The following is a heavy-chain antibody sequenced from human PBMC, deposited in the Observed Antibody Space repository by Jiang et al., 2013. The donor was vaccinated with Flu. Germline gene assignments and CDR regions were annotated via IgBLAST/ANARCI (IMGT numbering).Heavy chain of an antibody. D-gene: IGHD2-2*01. CDR2: ISYDGSNK. CDR1: GFTFSSYA. Sequence: VQLLESGGGVVQPGRSLRLSCAASGFTFSSYAMHWVRQAPGKGLEWVAVISYDGSNKYYADSVKGRFTISRDNSKNTLYLQMNSLRAEDTAVYYCARVGCSSTSCYGXMEAVAGYFDYWGQGTLVTVSS. J-gene: IGHJ4*02. CDR3: ARVGCSSTSCYGXMEAVAGYFDY. V-gene: IGHV3-30*04.